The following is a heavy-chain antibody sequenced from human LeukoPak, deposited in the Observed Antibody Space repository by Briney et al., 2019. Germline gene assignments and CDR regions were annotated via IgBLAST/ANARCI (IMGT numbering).Heavy chain of an antibody. D-gene: IGHD5-24*01. CDR2: INPSGGST. Sequence: ASVKVSCKASGYTFTSYYMHWVRQAPGQGLEWMGIINPSGGSTSYAQKFQGRVTMTRDTSISTAYMELSRLRSDDTAVYYCARIRRDGYNPTDYWGQGTLVTVSS. J-gene: IGHJ4*02. CDR3: ARIRRDGYNPTDY. V-gene: IGHV1-46*01. CDR1: GYTFTSYY.